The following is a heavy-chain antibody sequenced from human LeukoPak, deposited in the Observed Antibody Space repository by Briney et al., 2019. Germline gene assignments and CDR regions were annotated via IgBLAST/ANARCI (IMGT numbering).Heavy chain of an antibody. V-gene: IGHV4-34*01. Sequence: PETLSLTCAVYGGSFSGYYWSWIRQPPGKGLEWIGEINHSGSTNYNPSLKSRVTISVDTSKNQLSLNLKSVTAADTAVYYCARDRDVDDFDSWGHGTLVTVSS. D-gene: IGHD2-15*01. CDR1: GGSFSGYY. J-gene: IGHJ4*01. CDR2: INHSGST. CDR3: ARDRDVDDFDS.